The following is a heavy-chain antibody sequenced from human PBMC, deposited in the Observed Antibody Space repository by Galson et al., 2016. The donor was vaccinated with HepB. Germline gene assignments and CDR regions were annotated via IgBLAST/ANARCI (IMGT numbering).Heavy chain of an antibody. J-gene: IGHJ2*01. D-gene: IGHD6-6*01. Sequence: SLRLSCAASGFAFSSYDMHWVRQPTGKGLEWVSAIGIAGDTYYSGSVRGRFTISRENAKTSFYLEMNNVRAGDTAVYYCARGAARPGDWYFDLWGRGTLVTVSS. CDR1: GFAFSSYD. CDR3: ARGAARPGDWYFDL. CDR2: IGIAGDT. V-gene: IGHV3-13*01.